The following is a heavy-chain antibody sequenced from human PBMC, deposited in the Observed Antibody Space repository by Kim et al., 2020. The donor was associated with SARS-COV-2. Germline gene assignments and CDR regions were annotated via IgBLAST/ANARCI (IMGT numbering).Heavy chain of an antibody. V-gene: IGHV3-21*01. CDR1: GFTFSSHS. J-gene: IGHJ4*02. CDR3: AREDEENFDF. CDR2: INGNSRSI. Sequence: GGSLRLSCAASGFTFSSHSMNWDRQAPGEGLEWVSSINGNSRSIYYADSVKGRFTISRDNTKNSLYLQMNSLRAEDTALYYCAREDEENFDFWGQRTLVTVSS.